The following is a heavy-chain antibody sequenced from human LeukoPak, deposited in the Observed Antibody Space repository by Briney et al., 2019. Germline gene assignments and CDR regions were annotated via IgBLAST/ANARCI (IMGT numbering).Heavy chain of an antibody. CDR1: GGSISSSSYY. CDR3: ASLEQWLALFDY. V-gene: IGHV4-39*01. Sequence: PSETLSLICTVSGGSISSSSYYWGWIRQPPGKGLEWIGSIYYSGSTYYNPSLKSRVTISVDTSKNQFSLKLSSVTAADTAVYYCASLEQWLALFDYWGQGTLVTVSS. J-gene: IGHJ4*02. D-gene: IGHD6-19*01. CDR2: IYYSGST.